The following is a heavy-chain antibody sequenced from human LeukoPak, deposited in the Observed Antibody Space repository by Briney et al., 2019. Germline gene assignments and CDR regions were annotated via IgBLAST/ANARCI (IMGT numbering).Heavy chain of an antibody. J-gene: IGHJ6*02. D-gene: IGHD2-2*01. CDR1: GYTFTGYY. CDR3: ARGDCSSTSCLHRPYAMDV. CDR2: INPNSGGT. V-gene: IGHV1-2*02. Sequence: VASVKVSCKASGYTFTGYYMHGVRQAPGQGLEWMGWINPNSGGTNYAQKFQGRVTMTRDTSISTAYMELSRLRSDDTAVYYCARGDCSSTSCLHRPYAMDVWGQGTTVTVSS.